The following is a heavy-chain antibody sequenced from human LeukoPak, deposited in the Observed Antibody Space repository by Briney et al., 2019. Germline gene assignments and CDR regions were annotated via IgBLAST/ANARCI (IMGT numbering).Heavy chain of an antibody. D-gene: IGHD3-3*01. V-gene: IGHV1-24*01. J-gene: IGHJ4*02. CDR2: FDPEDGET. CDR3: ATAPYYDFPLDY. Sequence: ASVKVSCKVSGYTLTELSMHWVRQAPGKGLEWMGGFDPEDGETIYAQKFQGRVTMTEDTSTDTAYMELSSLRSEDTAVYYCATAPYYDFPLDYWGQGTLVTVFS. CDR1: GYTLTELS.